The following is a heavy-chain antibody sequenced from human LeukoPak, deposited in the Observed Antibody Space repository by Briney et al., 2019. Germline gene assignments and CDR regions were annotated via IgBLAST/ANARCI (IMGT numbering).Heavy chain of an antibody. D-gene: IGHD5-12*01. J-gene: IGHJ4*02. CDR3: AKDIVATTHFDL. CDR2: ISGSGGST. CDR1: GFTFSSYA. V-gene: IGHV3-23*01. Sequence: PGGPLRLSCAASGFTFSSYAVSGVRQAPGEAREGVSAISGSGGSTYYADSVKRRLTISKDNSKTTLYLQMSSLRAEDTAVYYCAKDIVATTHFDLGRRGTLVTVSS.